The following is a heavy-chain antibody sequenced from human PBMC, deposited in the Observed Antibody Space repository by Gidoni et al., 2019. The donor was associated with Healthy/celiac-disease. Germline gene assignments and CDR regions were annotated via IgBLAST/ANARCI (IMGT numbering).Heavy chain of an antibody. D-gene: IGHD3-10*01. CDR3: ARVRTAYVLLWFGELDL. J-gene: IGHJ4*02. CDR2: IIPIFGTA. CDR1: GGTFSSYD. V-gene: IGHV1-69*06. Sequence: QVQLVQSGAEVKKPGSSVKVSCKASGGTFSSYDISWVRPAPGQGLEWMGGIIPIFGTANYAQKFQGRVTITADKSTSTAYMELSSLRSEDTAVYYCARVRTAYVLLWFGELDLWGQGTLVTVSS.